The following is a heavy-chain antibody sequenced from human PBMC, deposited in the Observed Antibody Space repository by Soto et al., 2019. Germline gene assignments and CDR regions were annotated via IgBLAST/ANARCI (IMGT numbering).Heavy chain of an antibody. J-gene: IGHJ6*02. CDR1: GGSFSGYY. V-gene: IGHV4-34*01. CDR2: INHSGST. CDR3: GRSPYYYYYGMDV. Sequence: QVQLQQWGAGLLKPSETLSLTCAVYGGSFSGYYWSWIRQPPGKGLEWIGEINHSGSTNYNPSLKSRVTISVDTSKNQCSLKLSSVTAADTAVYYCGRSPYYYYYGMDVWGQGTTVTVSS.